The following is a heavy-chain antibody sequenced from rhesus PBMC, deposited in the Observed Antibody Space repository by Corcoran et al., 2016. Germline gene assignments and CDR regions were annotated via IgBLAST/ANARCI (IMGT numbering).Heavy chain of an antibody. Sequence: EVQLVESGGGLVQPGVSLRLSCAASGFTFSSYGMRWVRQAPGKGLEWVSYISNGGGSTYYADSVKGRFTISRDNAKNTLSLQMNSLRAEDTAVYYCAKKGIAAGPHGLDSWGQGVVVTVSS. CDR2: ISNGGGST. CDR1: GFTFSSYG. J-gene: IGHJ6*01. CDR3: AKKGIAAGPHGLDS. V-gene: IGHV3S5*01. D-gene: IGHD6-13*01.